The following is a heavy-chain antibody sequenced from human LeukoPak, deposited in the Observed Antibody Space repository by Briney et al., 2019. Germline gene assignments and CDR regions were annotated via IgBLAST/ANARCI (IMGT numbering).Heavy chain of an antibody. V-gene: IGHV1-46*01. D-gene: IGHD3-3*01. CDR3: ARDPHIPILWSGYFSRFDP. J-gene: IGHJ5*02. Sequence: SVKVSCKASGYTFTSYYMHWVRQAPGQGLEWMGIINPSGGSTSYAQKFQGRVTMTRDTSTSTVYMELSSLRSEDTAVYYCARDPHIPILWSGYFSRFDPWGQGTLVTVSS. CDR2: INPSGGST. CDR1: GYTFTSYY.